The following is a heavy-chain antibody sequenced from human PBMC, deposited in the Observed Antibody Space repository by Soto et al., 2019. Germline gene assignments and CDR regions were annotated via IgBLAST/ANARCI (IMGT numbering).Heavy chain of an antibody. CDR1: GFTVNSNH. D-gene: IGHD2-2*01. Sequence: TGGSLRLSCAASGFTVNSNHMSWVRQAPGKGLEWVSVILDSGDTNYADSVKGRFTISRDNSNNALYLQMNSLRAEDTAIYYCARYCTSSSCQKAKGGTDVWGQGTAVTVSS. CDR3: ARYCTSSSCQKAKGGTDV. J-gene: IGHJ6*02. V-gene: IGHV3-53*01. CDR2: ILDSGDT.